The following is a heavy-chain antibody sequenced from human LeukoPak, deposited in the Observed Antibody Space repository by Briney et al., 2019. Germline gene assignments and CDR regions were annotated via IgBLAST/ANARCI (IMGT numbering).Heavy chain of an antibody. J-gene: IGHJ3*02. Sequence: SVKVSCKASGGTFSSYAISWVRQAPGQGLEWMGRIIPILGIANYAQKFQGRVTITADKSTSTAYMELSSLRSEDTAVYYCARTADNYDILTGYYAVLAAFDIWGQGTMVTVSS. CDR2: IIPILGIA. D-gene: IGHD3-9*01. CDR1: GGTFSSYA. V-gene: IGHV1-69*04. CDR3: ARTADNYDILTGYYAVLAAFDI.